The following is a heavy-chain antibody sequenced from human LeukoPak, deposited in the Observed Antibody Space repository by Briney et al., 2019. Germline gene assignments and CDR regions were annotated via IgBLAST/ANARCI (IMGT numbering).Heavy chain of an antibody. CDR3: ARVGVAVAGICYFDY. CDR2: ISSSSSYI. J-gene: IGHJ4*02. V-gene: IGHV3-21*01. Sequence: GGSLRLSCAASGFTFSSYSMNWVRQAPGKGLEWVSSISSSSSYIYYADSVKGRFTISRDNAKNSLYPQMNSLRAEDTAVYYCARVGVAVAGICYFDYWGQGTLVTVSS. D-gene: IGHD6-19*01. CDR1: GFTFSSYS.